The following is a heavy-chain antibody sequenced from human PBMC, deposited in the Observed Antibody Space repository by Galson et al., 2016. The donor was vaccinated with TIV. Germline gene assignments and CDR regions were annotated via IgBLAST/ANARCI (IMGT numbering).Heavy chain of an antibody. Sequence: SLRLSCAASGFSLSHYEMNWVRQAPGKGLEWVSYIITIGSNNTYYADSVQGRFTMSRDSAKNSLYLQMDSLRVEDTAVYYCAREANCGGDCYSTEGFHYYYMDVWGKGTTVTVSS. V-gene: IGHV3-48*03. J-gene: IGHJ6*03. CDR3: AREANCGGDCYSTEGFHYYYMDV. CDR2: IITIGSNNT. CDR1: GFSLSHYE. D-gene: IGHD2-21*01.